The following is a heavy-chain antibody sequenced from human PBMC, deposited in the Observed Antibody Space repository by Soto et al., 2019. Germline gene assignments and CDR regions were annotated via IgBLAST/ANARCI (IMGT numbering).Heavy chain of an antibody. V-gene: IGHV2-5*02. J-gene: IGHJ4*02. CDR1: GFSLCTTGVS. Sequence: QITLKASGPTLVKPTQPLPLTCTFSGFSLCTTGVSVGWFRQPPGKALEWLALIYWDDDKRYSPSLQSRHTTTKETPKNQVVLTLTNKYPGDTATYYCAHRGFVIGDFDYWGQGTLVTVSS. CDR3: AHRGFVIGDFDY. CDR2: IYWDDDK. D-gene: IGHD3-10*01.